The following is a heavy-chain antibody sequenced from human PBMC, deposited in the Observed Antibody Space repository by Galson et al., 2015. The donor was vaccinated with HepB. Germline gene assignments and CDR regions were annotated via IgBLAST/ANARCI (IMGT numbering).Heavy chain of an antibody. V-gene: IGHV2-5*02. CDR3: AHGVRGWLHHDAFDI. J-gene: IGHJ3*02. D-gene: IGHD6-19*01. CDR2: IYWDDDK. Sequence: PALVKPTQTLTLTCTFSGFSLSTSGVGVGWIRQPPGKALEWLALIYWDDDKRYSPSLKSRLTITKDTSKNQVVLTTTNMDPVDTATYYCAHGVRGWLHHDAFDIWGQGTMVTVSS. CDR1: GFSLSTSGVG.